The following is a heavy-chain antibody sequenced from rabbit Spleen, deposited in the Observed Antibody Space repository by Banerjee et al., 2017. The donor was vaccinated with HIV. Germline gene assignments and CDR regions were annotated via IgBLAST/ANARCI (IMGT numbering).Heavy chain of an antibody. J-gene: IGHJ4*01. D-gene: IGHD4-1*01. CDR1: GFSFNDDYV. CDR3: ARDLAGLISWHFTL. V-gene: IGHV1S40*01. Sequence: QSLEESGGDLVQPGGSLTLPCTASGFSFNDDYVMCWVRQAPGKGLKWIACINTWSGRPVYANWSKGRFTMSKTSSTTVTLQMTSLTAADTATYFCARDLAGLISWHFTLWGPAPLVPVS. CDR2: INTWSGRP.